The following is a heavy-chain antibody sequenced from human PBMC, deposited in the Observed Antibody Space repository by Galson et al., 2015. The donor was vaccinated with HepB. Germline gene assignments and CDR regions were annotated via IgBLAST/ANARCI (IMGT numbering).Heavy chain of an antibody. J-gene: IGHJ5*02. D-gene: IGHD2-8*02. CDR2: IKSKTDGGTA. V-gene: IGHV3-15*01. CDR1: GLRLNTTW. Sequence: SCAASGLRLNTTWMSWVRQTPGKGLEWIGRIKSKTDGGTADYAAPVKGRFTISRDDARNTLYLHMSRVKTDDTGVYYCATDVFFSTFWSWFDPWGQGTLVAVSS. CDR3: ATDVFFSTFWSWFDP.